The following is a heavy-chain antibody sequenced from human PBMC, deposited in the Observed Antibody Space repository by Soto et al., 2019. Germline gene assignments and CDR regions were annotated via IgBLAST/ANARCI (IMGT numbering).Heavy chain of an antibody. Sequence: QVQLQESGPGLVKPSETLSLTCIVSGASVSTDGYYWGWIRQPPGKALVWIGYISYIGSSGYKPSRRSRITTSVHTSKHQFALILSSVTATDTAVCFCARLSLLAPVANTYYNSLDVWGQGTTVTVSS. CDR3: ARLSLLAPVANTYYNSLDV. J-gene: IGHJ6*02. D-gene: IGHD5-12*01. CDR2: ISYIGSS. V-gene: IGHV4-61*08. CDR1: GASVSTDGYY.